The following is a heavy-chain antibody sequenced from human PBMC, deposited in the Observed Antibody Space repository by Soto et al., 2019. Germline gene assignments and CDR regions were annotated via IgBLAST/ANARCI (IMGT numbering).Heavy chain of an antibody. CDR1: GFSVSSNY. CDR3: ARDFDGGPLGF. Sequence: EVQLVESGGGLIQPGGSLRLSCAASGFSVSSNYMTWVRQAPGKGLEWVSVIYSGGSTYYADSVKGRFTISRDNSKNTLYLQMNSLRAEDTGVYYCARDFDGGPLGFWGQGTLVTVSS. V-gene: IGHV3-53*02. J-gene: IGHJ4*02. D-gene: IGHD3-16*01. CDR2: IYSGGST.